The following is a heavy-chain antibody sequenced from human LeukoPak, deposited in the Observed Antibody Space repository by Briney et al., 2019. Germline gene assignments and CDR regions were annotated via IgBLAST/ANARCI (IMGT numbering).Heavy chain of an antibody. CDR2: IYYSGST. D-gene: IGHD2-21*01. V-gene: IGHV4-39*01. J-gene: IGHJ4*02. CDR1: GGSISSSPYY. Sequence: SETLSLTCTVSGGSISSSPYYWGWIRQPPGKGLEWIGNIYYSGSTYYNPSLKTRVTISVDTSKNQFSLKLTSVTAADTAVYYCARHASVDGDWPRPLDYWGQGSLVTVSS. CDR3: ARHASVDGDWPRPLDY.